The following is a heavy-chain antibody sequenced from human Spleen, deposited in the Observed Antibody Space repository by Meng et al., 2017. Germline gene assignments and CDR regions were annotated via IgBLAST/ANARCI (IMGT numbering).Heavy chain of an antibody. CDR3: ARATSVAGLYYYYGMDV. CDR2: ISWNSGSI. V-gene: IGHV3-9*01. Sequence: SLKISCAASGFTFDDYAMHWVRQAPGKGLEWVSGISWNSGSIGYADSVKGRFTISRDNAKNSLYLQMNSLRAEDTALYSCARATSVAGLYYYYGMDVWGQGTTVTVSS. D-gene: IGHD6-19*01. CDR1: GFTFDDYA. J-gene: IGHJ6*02.